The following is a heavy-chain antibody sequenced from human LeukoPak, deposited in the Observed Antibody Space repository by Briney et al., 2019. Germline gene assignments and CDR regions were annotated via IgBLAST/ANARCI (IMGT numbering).Heavy chain of an antibody. Sequence: SETLSLTCTVSGGSISSYYWSWIRQPPGKGLEWIANIYRTGSTNYNPSLSSRVTISIDTAKNQFSLKPTSVTAADTAVYYCARRGRNSSGWQDYLWGQGTLVTVSS. CDR2: IYRTGST. D-gene: IGHD6-25*01. CDR3: ARRGRNSSGWQDYL. V-gene: IGHV4-59*13. CDR1: GGSISSYY. J-gene: IGHJ4*02.